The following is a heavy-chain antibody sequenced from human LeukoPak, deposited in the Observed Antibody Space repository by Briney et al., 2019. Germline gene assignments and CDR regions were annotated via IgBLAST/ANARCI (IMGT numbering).Heavy chain of an antibody. CDR2: ISGSGGST. J-gene: IGHJ4*02. D-gene: IGHD2-15*01. CDR1: GFTFSSYV. CDR3: AKAPRGAVAAGYYFDY. Sequence: GGSLRLSCAASGFTFSSYVMGWVRQAPGKGLEWVSAISGSGGSTYYADSVKGRFTISRDNSKNTLYLQMNSLRAEDTAVYYCAKAPRGAVAAGYYFDYWGQGTLVTVSS. V-gene: IGHV3-23*01.